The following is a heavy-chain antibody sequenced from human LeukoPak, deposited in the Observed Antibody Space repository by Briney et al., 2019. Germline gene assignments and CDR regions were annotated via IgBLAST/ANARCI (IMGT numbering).Heavy chain of an antibody. Sequence: GGSLRLSCAASGFTFSSYGMNWVRQAPGKGLEWVSGINWNGGSTGYADSAKGRFTISRDNAKNSLYLQMNSLRAEDTAVYYCAKNNAWLSNDAFDIWGQGTMVTVSS. D-gene: IGHD3-22*01. V-gene: IGHV3-20*04. CDR2: INWNGGST. CDR3: AKNNAWLSNDAFDI. CDR1: GFTFSSYG. J-gene: IGHJ3*02.